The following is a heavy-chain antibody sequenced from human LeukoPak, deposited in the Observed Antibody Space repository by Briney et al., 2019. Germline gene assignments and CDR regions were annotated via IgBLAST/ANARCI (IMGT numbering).Heavy chain of an antibody. J-gene: IGHJ4*02. CDR1: GFTFSSYS. CDR3: VDSRPLDY. V-gene: IGHV3-48*04. D-gene: IGHD6-13*01. Sequence: PGGSLRLSCAASGFTFSSYSMNWVRQAPGKGLEWVSYISSSSTIYYADSVKGRFTISRDNAKNSLYLQMNSLRAEDTAVYYCVDSRPLDYWGQGTLVTVSS. CDR2: ISSSSTI.